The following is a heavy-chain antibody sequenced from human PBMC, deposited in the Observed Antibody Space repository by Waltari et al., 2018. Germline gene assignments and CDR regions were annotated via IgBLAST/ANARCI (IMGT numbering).Heavy chain of an antibody. CDR1: GGSISSSSYY. CDR3: ARAGYDFWSGYYVWFDP. CDR2: IYYSGST. Sequence: QLQLQESGPGLVKPSETLSLTSTVSGGSISSSSYYWGWIHPPPGMGLGWIGSIYYSGSTYYNPSLKSRVTISVDTSKNQCSLKLSSVTAADTAVYYCARAGYDFWSGYYVWFDPWGQGTLVTVSS. V-gene: IGHV4-39*07. J-gene: IGHJ5*02. D-gene: IGHD3-3*01.